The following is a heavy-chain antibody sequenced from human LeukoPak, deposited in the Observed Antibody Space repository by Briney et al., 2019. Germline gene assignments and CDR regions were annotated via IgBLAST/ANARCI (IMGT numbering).Heavy chain of an antibody. CDR2: MQYSGNT. CDR3: ASLKGLAVYCTSASCGWFDP. CDR1: DGSISAYY. Sequence: SETLSLTCTVSDGSISAYYWSWIRQSPGKGLEWIGYMQYSGNTVYNPSLESRVTFSLGSPNDHFFLRLTSVTAADTAVYYCASLKGLAVYCTSASCGWFDPWGQGTLVTVSS. J-gene: IGHJ5*02. V-gene: IGHV4-59*08. D-gene: IGHD2-2*01.